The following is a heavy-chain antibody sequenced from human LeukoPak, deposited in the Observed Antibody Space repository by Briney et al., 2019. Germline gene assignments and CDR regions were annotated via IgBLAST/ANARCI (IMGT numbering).Heavy chain of an antibody. CDR2: IIPIFGTA. V-gene: IGHV1-69*05. CDR3: ARVGSSSSGHFFDS. J-gene: IGHJ4*02. D-gene: IGHD6-6*01. CDR1: GGTFSSYA. Sequence: GSSVKVSCKASGGTFSSYAISWVRQAPGQGLEWMGRIIPIFGTANYAQKFQGRVTITTDESTSTAYMELSSLRSEDTAVYYCARVGSSSSGHFFDSWGRGTLVTVSS.